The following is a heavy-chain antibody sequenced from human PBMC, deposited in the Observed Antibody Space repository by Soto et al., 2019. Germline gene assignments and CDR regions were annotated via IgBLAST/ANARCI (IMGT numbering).Heavy chain of an antibody. CDR2: IIPILGIA. D-gene: IGHD2-2*01. Sequence: QVQLVQSGAEVKKPGSSVKVSCKASGGTFSSYTISWVRQAPGQGLEWMGRIIPILGIANYAQKVQGRVTITADKSTSTAYMELSSLGSEDTAVYYCAKDSNRYCSSTSCPNALPNWFDPWGQGTLVTVSS. V-gene: IGHV1-69*08. J-gene: IGHJ5*02. CDR3: AKDSNRYCSSTSCPNALPNWFDP. CDR1: GGTFSSYT.